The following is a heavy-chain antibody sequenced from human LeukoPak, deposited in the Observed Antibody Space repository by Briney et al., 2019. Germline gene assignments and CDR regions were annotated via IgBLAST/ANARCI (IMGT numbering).Heavy chain of an antibody. CDR2: IYTSGST. D-gene: IGHD3-10*01. J-gene: IGHJ6*03. CDR1: GGSISSYY. CDR3: ARAVGSGSFQTYYYYMDV. V-gene: IGHV4-4*07. Sequence: SETLSLTCTVSGGSISSYYWSWIRQPAGKGLEWIGRIYTSGSTNYNPSLKSRVTMSVDTSKDQFSLKLSSVTAADTAVYYCARAVGSGSFQTYYYYMDVWGKGTTVTISS.